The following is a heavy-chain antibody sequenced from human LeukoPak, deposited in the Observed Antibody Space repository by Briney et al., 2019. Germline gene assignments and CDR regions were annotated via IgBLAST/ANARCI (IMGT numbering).Heavy chain of an antibody. V-gene: IGHV3-30-3*01. CDR1: GFTLSSYA. CDR3: ARDLSFYGDYPDY. CDR2: ISYDGSNK. J-gene: IGHJ4*02. D-gene: IGHD4-17*01. Sequence: GGSLRLSCAASGFTLSSYAMHWVRQAPGKGLEWVAVISYDGSNKYYADSVKGRFTISRDNSKNTLYLQMNSLRAEDTAVYYCARDLSFYGDYPDYWGQGTLVTVSS.